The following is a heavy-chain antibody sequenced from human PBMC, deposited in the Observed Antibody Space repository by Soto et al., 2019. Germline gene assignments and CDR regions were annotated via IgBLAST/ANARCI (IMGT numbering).Heavy chain of an antibody. Sequence: GESLKICCKGSGYIITSYWISWVRQMPGKGLEWMGRIDPSDSYTNYSPSFQGHVTISADKSISTAYLQWSSLKASDTAMYYCARLAVDSKNCFDPWGQGTQVTVSS. CDR3: ARLAVDSKNCFDP. CDR1: GYIITSYW. CDR2: IDPSDSYT. V-gene: IGHV5-10-1*01. D-gene: IGHD6-19*01. J-gene: IGHJ5*02.